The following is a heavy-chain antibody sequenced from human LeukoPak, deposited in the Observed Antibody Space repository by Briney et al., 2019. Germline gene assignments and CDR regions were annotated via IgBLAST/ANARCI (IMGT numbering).Heavy chain of an antibody. Sequence: GGSLRLSCAASGFTLSNAWMSWVRQAPGKGLEWVGRIKSKTDGGTTDYAAPVKGRFTISRDDSKNTLYLQMNSLKTEDTAVYYCTTDAGYSSRWYNYWGQGTLVTVSS. CDR1: GFTLSNAW. D-gene: IGHD6-13*01. V-gene: IGHV3-15*01. J-gene: IGHJ4*02. CDR2: IKSKTDGGTT. CDR3: TTDAGYSSRWYNY.